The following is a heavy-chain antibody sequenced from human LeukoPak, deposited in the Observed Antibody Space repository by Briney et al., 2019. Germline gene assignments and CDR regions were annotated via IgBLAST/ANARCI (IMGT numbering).Heavy chain of an antibody. CDR1: GGSISSGSYY. D-gene: IGHD5-12*01. J-gene: IGHJ4*02. CDR2: IYTSGST. V-gene: IGHV4-61*02. CDR3: ARLWGGYVGY. Sequence: SQTLSLTCTVSGGSISSGSYYWSWIRQPAGKGLEWIGRIYTSGSTNYNPSLKSPVTISVDTSKNQFSLKLSSVTAADTAVYYCARLWGGYVGYWGQGTLVTVSS.